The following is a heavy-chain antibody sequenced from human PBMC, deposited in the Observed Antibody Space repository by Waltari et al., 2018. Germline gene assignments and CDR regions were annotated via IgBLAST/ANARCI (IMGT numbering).Heavy chain of an antibody. J-gene: IGHJ6*02. CDR2: IYHSGST. Sequence: QVQLQESGPGLVKPSETLSLTCAVSGYSISSGYYWGWIRQPPGKGLEWIGSIYHSGSTYYNPSLKSRITISVDTSKNQFSLKLSSVTAADTAVYYCARHFLNWNDRGNHYGMDVWGQGTTVTVSS. D-gene: IGHD1-20*01. CDR3: ARHFLNWNDRGNHYGMDV. V-gene: IGHV4-38-2*01. CDR1: GYSISSGYY.